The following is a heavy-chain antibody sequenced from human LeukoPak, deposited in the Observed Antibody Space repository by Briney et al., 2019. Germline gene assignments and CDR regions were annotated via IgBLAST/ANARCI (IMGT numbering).Heavy chain of an antibody. CDR2: IYHSGST. J-gene: IGHJ6*04. CDR1: GGPISSGGYS. CDR3: ARVVLGEGMDV. D-gene: IGHD3-16*01. V-gene: IGHV4-30-2*01. Sequence: PSQTLSLTCAVSGGPISSGGYSWSWIRQPPGKGLEWIGYIYHSGSTYYNPSLKSRVTISVDRSKNQFSLKLSSVTAADTAVYYCARVVLGEGMDVWGKGTTVTVSS.